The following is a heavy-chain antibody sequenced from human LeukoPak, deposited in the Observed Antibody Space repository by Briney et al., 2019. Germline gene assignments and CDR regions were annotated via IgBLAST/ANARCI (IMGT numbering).Heavy chain of an antibody. CDR2: INPSGGST. CDR1: GYTLTSYY. CDR3: ASEYFDFNLY. J-gene: IGHJ4*02. V-gene: IGHV1-46*01. D-gene: IGHD3-9*01. Sequence: ASVKVSCKASGYTLTSYYMHWVRQAPGQGLEWMGIINPSGGSTSYAQKFQGRVTMTRDTSTSTVYMELSSLRSEDTAVYYCASEYFDFNLYWGQGTLVTVSS.